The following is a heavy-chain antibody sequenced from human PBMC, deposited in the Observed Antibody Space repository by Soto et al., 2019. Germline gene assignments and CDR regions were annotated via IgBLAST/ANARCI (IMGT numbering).Heavy chain of an antibody. CDR3: ARDMVRGVIILGYYYYGMDV. V-gene: IGHV1-69*13. J-gene: IGHJ6*02. CDR2: IIPIFGTA. Sequence: SVKVSCKASGGTFSSYSISWVLQAPGEGLEWMGGIIPIFGTANYAQKFQGRVTITADESTSTAYMELSSLRSEDTAVYYCARDMVRGVIILGYYYYGMDVWGQGTTVTVSS. CDR1: GGTFSSYS. D-gene: IGHD3-10*01.